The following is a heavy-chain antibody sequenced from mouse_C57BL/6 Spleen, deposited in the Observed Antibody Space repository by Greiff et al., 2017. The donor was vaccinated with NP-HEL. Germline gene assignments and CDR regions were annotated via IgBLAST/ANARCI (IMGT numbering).Heavy chain of an antibody. CDR3: ARGHYGSRYFDV. V-gene: IGHV3-6*01. CDR1: GYSITSGYY. J-gene: IGHJ1*03. CDR2: ISYDGSN. D-gene: IGHD1-1*01. Sequence: DVQLQESGPGLVKPSQSLSLTCSVTGYSITSGYYWNWIRQFPGNKLEWMGYISYDGSNNYNPSLKNRISITRDTSKNQFFLKLNSVTTEDTATYYCARGHYGSRYFDVWGTGTTVTVSS.